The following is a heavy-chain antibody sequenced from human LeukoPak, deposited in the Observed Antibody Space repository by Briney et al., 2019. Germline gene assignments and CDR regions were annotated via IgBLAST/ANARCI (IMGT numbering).Heavy chain of an antibody. D-gene: IGHD6-13*01. CDR2: IYHSGST. V-gene: IGHV4-4*02. CDR1: GGSISSSNW. Sequence: SGTLSLTCAVSGGSISSSNWWSWVRQPPGKGLEWIGEIYHSGSTNYNPSLKSRVTISVDKSKNQFSLKLSSVTAADTAVYYCARGVAAAASVLFDYWGQGTLVTVSS. CDR3: ARGVAAAASVLFDY. J-gene: IGHJ4*02.